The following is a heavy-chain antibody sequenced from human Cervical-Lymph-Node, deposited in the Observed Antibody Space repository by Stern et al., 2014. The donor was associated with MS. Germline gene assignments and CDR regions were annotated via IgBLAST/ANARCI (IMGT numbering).Heavy chain of an antibody. D-gene: IGHD1-1*01. J-gene: IGHJ4*02. Sequence: QVQLQESGPGLVKPSEILSLTCAVSGDSVSNRNWWSWVRQSPGKGLEWIGEISFTGSTNYNPSLKSRVTMSLDKSNNQFSLTLRSVTAADTAVYYCARRGGQQLIHFDYWGQGVLGTVS. CDR3: ARRGGQQLIHFDY. CDR1: GDSVSNRNW. CDR2: ISFTGST. V-gene: IGHV4-4*02.